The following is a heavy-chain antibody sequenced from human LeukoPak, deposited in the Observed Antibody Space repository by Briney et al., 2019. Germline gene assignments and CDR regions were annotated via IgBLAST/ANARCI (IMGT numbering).Heavy chain of an antibody. D-gene: IGHD5-12*01. CDR1: GFTFSSYS. J-gene: IGHJ4*02. CDR3: ARDRGYSGYDPTYYFDY. V-gene: IGHV3-21*01. Sequence: KPGGSLRLTCAASGFTFSSYSMNWVRQAPGKGLEWVSSISSSSSYIYYADSVKGRFTISRDNAKNSLYLQMNSLRAEDTAVYYCARDRGYSGYDPTYYFDYWGQGTLVTVSS. CDR2: ISSSSSYI.